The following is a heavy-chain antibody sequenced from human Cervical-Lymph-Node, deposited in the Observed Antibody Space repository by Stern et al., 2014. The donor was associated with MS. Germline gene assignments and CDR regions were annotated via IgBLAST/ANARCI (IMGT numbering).Heavy chain of an antibody. D-gene: IGHD5-24*01. V-gene: IGHV4-30-4*01. Sequence: VQLVESGPGLVKPSQTLSLTCTVSGGSTGSGDYYWTWIRQPPGTGLQWIGYIDYGGATYLHPSLGSRVTISVDTSNNQFSLKLSSVTAADTALYFCARRWLQFPYFDYWGQGTLVTVSS. CDR3: ARRWLQFPYFDY. CDR1: GGSTGSGDYY. J-gene: IGHJ4*02. CDR2: IDYGGAT.